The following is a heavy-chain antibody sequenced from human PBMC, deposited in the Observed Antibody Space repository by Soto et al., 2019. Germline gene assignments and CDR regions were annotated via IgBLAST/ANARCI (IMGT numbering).Heavy chain of an antibody. Sequence: SETLSLTCAVSGGSIISADSYWFWIRKHPGKGLEWIGYIAYSGDTYYNPSPRRRVTISADTSENKFTLALRSVTAPATAAEFCGRGFERYEVGAWGQGTSVTVSS. CDR3: GRGFERYEVGA. V-gene: IGHV4-31*11. J-gene: IGHJ5*02. D-gene: IGHD3-9*01. CDR1: GGSIISADSY. CDR2: IAYSGDT.